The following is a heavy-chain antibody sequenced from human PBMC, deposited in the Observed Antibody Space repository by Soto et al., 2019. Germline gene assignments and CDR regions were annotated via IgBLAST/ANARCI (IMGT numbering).Heavy chain of an antibody. D-gene: IGHD3-3*01. V-gene: IGHV3-21*01. CDR3: ARDLHRRVWSGYYAAGYYYYGMDV. CDR2: ISSSSSYI. CDR1: GFTFSSYS. Sequence: PGGSLRLSCAASGFTFSSYSMNWVRQAPGKGLEWVSSISSSSSYIYYADSVKGRFTISRDNAKNSLYPQMNSLRAEDTAVYYCARDLHRRVWSGYYAAGYYYYGMDVWGQGTTVTVSS. J-gene: IGHJ6*02.